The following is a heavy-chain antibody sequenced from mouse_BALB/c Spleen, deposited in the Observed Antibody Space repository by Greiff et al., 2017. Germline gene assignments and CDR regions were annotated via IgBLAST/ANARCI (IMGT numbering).Heavy chain of an antibody. V-gene: IGHV1-84*02. CDR1: GYTFTDYY. CDR2: IYPGSGNT. Sequence: QVQLKQSGPELVKPGASVKISCKASGYTFTDYYINWVKQKPGQGLEWIGWIYPGSGNTKYNEKFKGKATLTVDTSSSTAYMQLSSLTSEDTAVYFCARGMDRYDGAWFAYWGQGTLVTVSA. CDR3: ARGMDRYDGAWFAY. D-gene: IGHD2-14*01. J-gene: IGHJ3*01.